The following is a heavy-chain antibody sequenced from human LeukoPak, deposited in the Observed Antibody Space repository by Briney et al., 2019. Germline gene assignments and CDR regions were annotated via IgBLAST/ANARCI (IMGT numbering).Heavy chain of an antibody. Sequence: GGSLRLSCATSGFTFSTFAMIWVRQPPGKGLEWVSSIFPSGGEIHYADSVRGRFTISRENSKSTLSLQMNSLRAEDTAIYYCATYRQVLLPFESWGQGTLVTVSS. CDR1: GFTFSTFA. V-gene: IGHV3-23*01. CDR3: ATYRQVLLPFES. CDR2: IFPSGGEI. J-gene: IGHJ4*02. D-gene: IGHD2-8*02.